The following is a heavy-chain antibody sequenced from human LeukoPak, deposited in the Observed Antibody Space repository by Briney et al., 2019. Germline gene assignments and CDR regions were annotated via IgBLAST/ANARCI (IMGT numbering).Heavy chain of an antibody. Sequence: GGSLRLSCAASGFTFSGCDMNWVRQAPGKGLEWVSYISASSSNIHYADSVKGRTTISIDNAKNSLYLQMNSLRAEDTAVYYCARDLSHDYDYISYMDEWSEGPTVTVSS. CDR1: GFTFSGCD. CDR2: ISASSSNI. V-gene: IGHV3-48*01. J-gene: IGHJ6*03. CDR3: ARDLSHDYDYISYMDE.